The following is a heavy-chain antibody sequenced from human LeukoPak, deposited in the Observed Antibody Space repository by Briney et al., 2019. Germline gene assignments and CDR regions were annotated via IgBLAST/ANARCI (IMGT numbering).Heavy chain of an antibody. Sequence: SETLSLTCAVYGGSFSGYYWSWIRQPPGKGLEWIGEINHSGSTNYNPSLKSRVTISVDTSKNQFSLKLSSVTAADTAVYYCARPRLLYSSGRSGWFDPWGQGTLVTVSS. V-gene: IGHV4-34*01. CDR2: INHSGST. J-gene: IGHJ5*02. D-gene: IGHD6-19*01. CDR1: GGSFSGYY. CDR3: ARPRLLYSSGRSGWFDP.